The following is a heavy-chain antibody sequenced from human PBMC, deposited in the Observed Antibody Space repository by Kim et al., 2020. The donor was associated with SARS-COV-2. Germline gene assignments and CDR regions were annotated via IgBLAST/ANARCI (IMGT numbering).Heavy chain of an antibody. CDR3: ASTRGRDYGDYTFAY. D-gene: IGHD4-17*01. CDR1: GFTFSSYS. CDR2: ISSSSSYI. Sequence: GGSLRLSCAASGFTFSSYSMNWVRQAPGKGLEWVSSISSSSSYIYYADSVKGRFTISRDNAKNSLYLQMNSLRAEDTAVYYCASTRGRDYGDYTFAYWGQGALVTVSS. V-gene: IGHV3-21*01. J-gene: IGHJ4*02.